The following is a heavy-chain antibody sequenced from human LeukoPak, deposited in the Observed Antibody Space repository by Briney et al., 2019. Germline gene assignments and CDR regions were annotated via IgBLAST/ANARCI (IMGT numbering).Heavy chain of an antibody. CDR1: GGSISSYY. CDR3: ARDRGPSGSYSGAFIDP. J-gene: IGHJ5*02. Sequence: SETLSLTCTVSGGSISSYYWSWIRHPPGKGLEWIGYIYYSGSTNYNPSLKSRVTISVDTSKNQFSLKLSSVTAADTAVYYCARDRGPSGSYSGAFIDPWGQGTLVTVSS. D-gene: IGHD1-26*01. CDR2: IYYSGST. V-gene: IGHV4-59*01.